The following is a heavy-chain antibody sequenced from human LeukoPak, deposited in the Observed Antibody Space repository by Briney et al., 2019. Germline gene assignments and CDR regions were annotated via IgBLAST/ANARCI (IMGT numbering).Heavy chain of an antibody. CDR1: GYTFTGYY. CDR2: INPNSGGT. J-gene: IGHJ5*02. D-gene: IGHD1-1*01. CDR3: ARERSETTNWFDP. V-gene: IGHV1-2*02. Sequence: GASVKVSCKASGYTFTGYYMHWVRQAPGQGLDWMGWINPNSGGTNYAQKFQGRVTMTRDTSISTAYMELSRLRSDDTAVYYCARERSETTNWFDPWGQGTLVTVSS.